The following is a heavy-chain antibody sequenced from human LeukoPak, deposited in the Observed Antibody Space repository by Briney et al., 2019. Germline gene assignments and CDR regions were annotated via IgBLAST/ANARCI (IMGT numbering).Heavy chain of an antibody. CDR2: INSGDGGT. CDR1: GYTFTSYY. CDR3: AREWGPGSSWYFDF. Sequence: ASVKVSCKAPGYTFTSYYMHWVRQAPGQGLEWMGAINSGDGGTTLPQKFQGRVTLTRDTSTSTLYMELSSLRSEDTAIYYCAREWGPGSSWYFDFWGQGTLVTVSS. J-gene: IGHJ4*02. D-gene: IGHD3-10*01. V-gene: IGHV1-46*01.